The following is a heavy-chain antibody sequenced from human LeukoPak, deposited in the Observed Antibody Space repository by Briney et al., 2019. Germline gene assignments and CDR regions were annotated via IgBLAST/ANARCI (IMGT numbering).Heavy chain of an antibody. CDR2: IYYSGST. CDR1: GGSIRSYY. J-gene: IGHJ2*01. D-gene: IGHD3-22*01. Sequence: SETLSLTCTVSGGSIRSYYWSWIRQPPGKGLEWIGYIYYSGSTNYNPSLKSRVTISVDTSKNQFSLKLSSVTAADTAVYYCARAREPNYYDSSGYYWYFDLWGRGTLVTVSS. V-gene: IGHV4-59*01. CDR3: ARAREPNYYDSSGYYWYFDL.